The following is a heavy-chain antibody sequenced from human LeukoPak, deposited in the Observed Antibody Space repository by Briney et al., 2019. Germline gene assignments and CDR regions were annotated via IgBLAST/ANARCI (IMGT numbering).Heavy chain of an antibody. CDR1: GFTFSTYS. CDR3: AREDYYESGTDDY. CDR2: ITASSSYT. Sequence: GGSLRLSCAASGFTFSTYSMNWVRQAPGKGLEWVSSITASSSYTYYADSVKGRFTISRDNTKNSPYLQMNSLRAEDTGIYYCAREDYYESGTDDYWGQGTLVTVFS. J-gene: IGHJ4*02. V-gene: IGHV3-21*01. D-gene: IGHD3-10*01.